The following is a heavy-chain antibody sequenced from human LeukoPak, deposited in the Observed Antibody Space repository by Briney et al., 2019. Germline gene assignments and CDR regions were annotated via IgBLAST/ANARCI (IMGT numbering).Heavy chain of an antibody. V-gene: IGHV4-31*03. Sequence: SRTLSLTCTVSGGSISSGGYYWSWIRQHPGKGLEWIGYIYYSGSTYYNPSLKSRVTISVDTSKNQFSLKLSSVTAADTAVYYCARSLRSTSCYDYWGQGTLVTVSS. J-gene: IGHJ4*02. CDR2: IYYSGST. CDR3: ARSLRSTSCYDY. D-gene: IGHD2-2*01. CDR1: GGSISSGGYY.